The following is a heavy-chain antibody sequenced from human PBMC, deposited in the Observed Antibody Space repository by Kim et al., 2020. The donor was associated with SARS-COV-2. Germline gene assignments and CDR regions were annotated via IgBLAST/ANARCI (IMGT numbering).Heavy chain of an antibody. J-gene: IGHJ4*02. Sequence: GGSLRLSCAASGFTFSSYGMHWVRQAPGKGLEWVAVISYDGSNKYYADSVKGRFTISRDNSKNTLYLQMNSLRAEDTAVYYCAKDSRWFGELFYLDYWGQGTLVTVSS. CDR2: ISYDGSNK. CDR1: GFTFSSYG. CDR3: AKDSRWFGELFYLDY. V-gene: IGHV3-30*18. D-gene: IGHD3-10*01.